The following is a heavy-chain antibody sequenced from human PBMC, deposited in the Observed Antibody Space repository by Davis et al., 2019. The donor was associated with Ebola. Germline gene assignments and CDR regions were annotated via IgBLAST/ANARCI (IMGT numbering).Heavy chain of an antibody. J-gene: IGHJ4*02. D-gene: IGHD3-9*01. CDR3: AHRRGYTDTAGYFAA. Sequence: SGPTLVKPTQTLTLTCTFSGFSLTTRGVGVGWIRQSPGKAPEWLALIYWDDDDRYNPSLKSRLTISKDTSNDQVVLTLTNMQSVDTATYFCAHRRGYTDTAGYFAAWGQGTPVTVSS. CDR1: GFSLTTRGVG. V-gene: IGHV2-5*02. CDR2: IYWDDDD.